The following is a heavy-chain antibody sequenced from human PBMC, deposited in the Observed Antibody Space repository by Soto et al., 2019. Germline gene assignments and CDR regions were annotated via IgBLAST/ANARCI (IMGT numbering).Heavy chain of an antibody. Sequence: QVQLVESGGGEVQPGRSLTISCTASGFTFSTYGMHWVRQTPGKGLEWVAGISYAGTNKFYSDSVKGRFTISIDNFKNQLTLQMNSLRADDTAVYSCAKDLQSYGDYDYYCYGMDVWGLGTRVTVSS. CDR3: AKDLQSYGDYDYYCYGMDV. CDR1: GFTFSTYG. J-gene: IGHJ6*02. CDR2: ISYAGTNK. V-gene: IGHV3-30*18. D-gene: IGHD4-17*01.